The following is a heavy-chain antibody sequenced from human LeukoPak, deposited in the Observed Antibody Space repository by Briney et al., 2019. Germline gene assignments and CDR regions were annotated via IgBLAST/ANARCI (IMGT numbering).Heavy chain of an antibody. CDR3: ARGRGQQLVLGRYYYYYYMDV. CDR1: GFTFFSYA. CDR2: ISSSSSYI. D-gene: IGHD6-13*01. J-gene: IGHJ6*03. V-gene: IGHV3-21*04. Sequence: GGSLRLSCAASGFTFFSYAMHWVRQAPGKGLEWVSSISSSSSYIYYADSVKGRFTISRDNAKNSLYLQMNSLRSEDTAVYYCARGRGQQLVLGRYYYYYYMDVWGKGTTVTVSS.